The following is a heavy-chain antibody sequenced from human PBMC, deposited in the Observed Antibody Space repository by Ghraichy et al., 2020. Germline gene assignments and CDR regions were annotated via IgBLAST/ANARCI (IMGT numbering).Heavy chain of an antibody. V-gene: IGHV4-4*07. CDR3: ARGPYDSRGYRRYYFDY. CDR2: IYTSGST. J-gene: IGHJ4*02. D-gene: IGHD3-22*01. CDR1: GGSISSYY. Sequence: SETLSLTCTVSGGSISSYYWSWIRQPAGKGLEWIGRIYTSGSTNYNPSLKSRVTMSVDTTKNQFSLKLSSVTAADTAVYYCARGPYDSRGYRRYYFDYWGQGTLVTVSS.